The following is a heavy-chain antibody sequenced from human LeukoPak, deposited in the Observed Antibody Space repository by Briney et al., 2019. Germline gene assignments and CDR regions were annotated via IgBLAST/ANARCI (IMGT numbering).Heavy chain of an antibody. V-gene: IGHV4-61*02. CDR1: GGSISSGSYY. J-gene: IGHJ4*02. Sequence: SQTLSLTCTVSGGSISSGSYYWSWIRQPAGKGLEWIGRIYTSGSTNYNPSLKSRVTISVDTSKNQFSLKLSSVTAADTAVYYCASFYGSGSYYYFDYWGQGTLVTVSS. CDR3: ASFYGSGSYYYFDY. D-gene: IGHD3-10*01. CDR2: IYTSGST.